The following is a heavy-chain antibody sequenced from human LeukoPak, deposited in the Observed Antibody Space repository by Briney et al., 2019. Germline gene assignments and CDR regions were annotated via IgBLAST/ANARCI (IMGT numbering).Heavy chain of an antibody. J-gene: IGHJ4*02. Sequence: GGSLRLSCAASGFSFSSYAMGWVRQAPGKGLEWVSAISGSGGSTYYADSVKGRFTISRDNSKNTLYLQMKSLRAEDTAVYYCAKDSTVVTPEYWGQGTLVTVSS. CDR1: GFSFSSYA. V-gene: IGHV3-23*01. CDR3: AKDSTVVTPEY. D-gene: IGHD4-23*01. CDR2: ISGSGGST.